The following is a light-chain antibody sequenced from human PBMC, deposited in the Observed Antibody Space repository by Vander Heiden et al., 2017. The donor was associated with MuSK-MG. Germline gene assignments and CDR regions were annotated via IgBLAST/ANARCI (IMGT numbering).Light chain of an antibody. J-gene: IGKJ5*01. CDR2: GAS. CDR1: QSVSSSY. V-gene: IGKV3-20*01. Sequence: GERATLSCRASQSVSSSYLAWYQQKPGQAPRLLIYGASHRATGIPDRFSGSGSGTDFTLTISRLDPEDFAVYYCQEYGDSPITFGQGTRLEIK. CDR3: QEYGDSPIT.